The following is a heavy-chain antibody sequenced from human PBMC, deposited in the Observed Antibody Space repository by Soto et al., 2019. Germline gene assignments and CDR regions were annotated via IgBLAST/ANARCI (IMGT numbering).Heavy chain of an antibody. CDR3: TRSIITTAGTDAFDL. CDR1: GYTFTSYY. J-gene: IGHJ3*01. V-gene: IGHV1-46*03. Sequence: QMQLVQSGAEVKKPGASVRVSCKASGYTFTSYYIHWVRQAPGHGPEWMGKISPSSVGTNYAKKIKGRVTMTRDTSTSTVYMELSSLGSEDTAVYYCTRSIITTAGTDAFDLWGQGTLVTVSS. D-gene: IGHD6-13*01. CDR2: ISPSSVGT.